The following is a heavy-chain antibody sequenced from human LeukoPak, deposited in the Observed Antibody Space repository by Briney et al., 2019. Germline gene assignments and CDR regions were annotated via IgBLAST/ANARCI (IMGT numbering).Heavy chain of an antibody. Sequence: GGSLRLSCAASGFTFSSYSMNWVRQAPGKGLEWVSSISSSSSYIYYADSVKGRFTISRDNAKNSLYLQMNSLRAEDTAAYYCAREDYMYCSSTSCYLDYWGQGTLVTVSS. CDR3: AREDYMYCSSTSCYLDY. CDR1: GFTFSSYS. J-gene: IGHJ4*02. V-gene: IGHV3-21*01. D-gene: IGHD2-2*01. CDR2: ISSSSSYI.